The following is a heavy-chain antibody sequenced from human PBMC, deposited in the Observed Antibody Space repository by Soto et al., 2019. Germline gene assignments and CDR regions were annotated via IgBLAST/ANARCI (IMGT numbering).Heavy chain of an antibody. D-gene: IGHD2-2*02. CDR3: SRGGLHTSYYYAMDA. Sequence: EVQLVESGGGLVQPGGSLRLSCAASGFTFRTYWMHWVGQAPGKGLVWVSRINSDGSSTHHADSVKGRITISRDNAKNTLDLQMNSLRPEDKAGYYCSRGGLHTSYYYAMDARGQGTTVTVSS. CDR2: INSDGSST. CDR1: GFTFRTYW. V-gene: IGHV3-74*01. J-gene: IGHJ6*02.